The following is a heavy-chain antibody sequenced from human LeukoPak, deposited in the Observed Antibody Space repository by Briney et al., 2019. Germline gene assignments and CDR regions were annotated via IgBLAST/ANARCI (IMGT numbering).Heavy chain of an antibody. CDR1: GGSISSYY. Sequence: KTSETLSLTCSVSGGSISSYYWIWIRQPPGKGLEWIGYISFSGSTDYNPSLKSRLTISVDTSNNQFSLNLNSVTAADTAVYFCARQRMGQLFDYWGQGTLVTVSS. D-gene: IGHD6-13*01. J-gene: IGHJ4*02. V-gene: IGHV4-59*08. CDR2: ISFSGST. CDR3: ARQRMGQLFDY.